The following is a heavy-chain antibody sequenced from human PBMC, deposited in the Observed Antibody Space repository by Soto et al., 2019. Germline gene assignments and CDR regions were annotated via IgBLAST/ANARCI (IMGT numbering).Heavy chain of an antibody. CDR3: LGFVVVTAIIGY. J-gene: IGHJ4*02. CDR2: ISSSSSTI. D-gene: IGHD2-21*02. CDR1: GFTFSSYS. Sequence: GGSLRLSCAASGFTFSSYSMNWVRQAPGKGLEWVSYISSSSSTIYYADSVKGRFTVSRDNAKNSLYLQMNSLRDEDTAVYYCLGFVVVTAIIGYWGQGTLVTVSS. V-gene: IGHV3-48*02.